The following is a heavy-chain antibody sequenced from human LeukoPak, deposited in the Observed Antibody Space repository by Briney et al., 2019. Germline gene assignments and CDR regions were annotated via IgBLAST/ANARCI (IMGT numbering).Heavy chain of an antibody. CDR1: GFTFSSYS. V-gene: IGHV3-48*04. Sequence: GGSLRLSCAASGFTFSSYSMNWVRQAPGKGLEWVSYISSSSSTIYYADSVKGRFTISRDNAKNPLYLQMNSLRAEDTAVYYCARALGGGYSGYEFDYWGQGTLVTVSS. J-gene: IGHJ4*02. CDR3: ARALGGGYSGYEFDY. CDR2: ISSSSSTI. D-gene: IGHD5-12*01.